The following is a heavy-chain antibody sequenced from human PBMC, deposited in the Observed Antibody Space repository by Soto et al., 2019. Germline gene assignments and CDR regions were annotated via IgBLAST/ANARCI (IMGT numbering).Heavy chain of an antibody. CDR3: ARETSYDSSGYYPNWFDP. J-gene: IGHJ5*02. CDR1: GFTFSSYS. V-gene: IGHV3-23*01. D-gene: IGHD3-22*01. CDR2: ISGSGGST. Sequence: GGSLRLSCAASGFTFSSYSMNWVRQAPGKGLEWVSAISGSGGSTYYADSVKGRFTISRDNSKNTLYLQMNSLRAEDTAVYYCARETSYDSSGYYPNWFDPWGQGTLVTVSS.